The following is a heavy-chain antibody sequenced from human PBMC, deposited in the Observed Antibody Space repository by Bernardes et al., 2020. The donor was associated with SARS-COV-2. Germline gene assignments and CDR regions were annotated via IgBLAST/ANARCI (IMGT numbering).Heavy chain of an antibody. CDR2: IYSSGNT. J-gene: IGHJ6*02. Sequence: SETLSLTCTVSGGSISSGDYYWSWIRQPPGKGLEWIGSIYSSGNTNYSPSLKSRVTMSVDTSKNQFSLELSSVTAADTAVYYCARVGYYDNGARNGMDVWGQGTTVTVS. V-gene: IGHV4-61*02. CDR3: ARVGYYDNGARNGMDV. D-gene: IGHD3-22*01. CDR1: GGSISSGDYY.